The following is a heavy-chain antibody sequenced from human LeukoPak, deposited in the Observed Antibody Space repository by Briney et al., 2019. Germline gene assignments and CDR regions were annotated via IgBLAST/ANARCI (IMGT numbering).Heavy chain of an antibody. CDR2: IYYSGST. Sequence: SETLSLTCTVSGGSISDYYWNWIRQPPGKGLEWIGYIYYSGSTTYNPSLKSRVTISVDTSKNHFSLRLRSVTAADTAVYYCARLAAISGSDYPDDWGQGTLVTVSS. V-gene: IGHV4-59*08. CDR1: GGSISDYY. D-gene: IGHD1-26*01. CDR3: ARLAAISGSDYPDD. J-gene: IGHJ4*02.